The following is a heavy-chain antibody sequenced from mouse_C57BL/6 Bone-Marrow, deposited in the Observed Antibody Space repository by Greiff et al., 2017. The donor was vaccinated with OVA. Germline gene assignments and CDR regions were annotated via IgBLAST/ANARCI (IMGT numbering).Heavy chain of an antibody. CDR2: IRLKSDNYAT. J-gene: IGHJ3*01. D-gene: IGHD1-1*01. CDR3: TADYYGSSYAWFAY. CDR1: GFTFSNYW. Sequence: EVHLVESGGGLVQPGGSMKLSCVASGFTFSNYWMNWVRQSPEKGLEWVAQIRLKSDNYATHYAESVKGRFTISRDDSKSSVYLQMNNLRAEDTGIYYCTADYYGSSYAWFAYWGQGTLVTVSA. V-gene: IGHV6-3*01.